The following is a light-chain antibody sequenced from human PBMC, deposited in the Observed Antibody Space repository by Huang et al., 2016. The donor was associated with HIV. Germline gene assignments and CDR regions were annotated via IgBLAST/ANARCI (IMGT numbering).Light chain of an antibody. CDR2: DAS. J-gene: IGKJ1*01. Sequence: EIVLTQSPATLSLSPGERATLSCRASQSVRSYIAWYQQKPGQAPRLLIYDASNRATGIPARFSGSGSGTDFTLTISSLEPEDFAVYYCQQRTNWPTWTFGQGTKVEIK. CDR3: QQRTNWPTWT. CDR1: QSVRSY. V-gene: IGKV3-11*01.